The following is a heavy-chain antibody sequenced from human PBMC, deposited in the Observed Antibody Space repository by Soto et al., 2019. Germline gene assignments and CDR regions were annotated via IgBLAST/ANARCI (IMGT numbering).Heavy chain of an antibody. D-gene: IGHD2-8*01. J-gene: IGHJ4*02. CDR1: GYTFTNHG. CDR2: ISGHNGNT. CDR3: ARDLYPLAYYFDF. Sequence: QVQLVQSGAEVKKPGASVKVSCKASGYTFTNHGLSWVRQAPGQGLEWLGWISGHNGNTKYAQRLKGRVTMTAATSTSTAYMQLRSMRSDDTAVYYCARDLYPLAYYFDFWGQGTLVTVSS. V-gene: IGHV1-18*04.